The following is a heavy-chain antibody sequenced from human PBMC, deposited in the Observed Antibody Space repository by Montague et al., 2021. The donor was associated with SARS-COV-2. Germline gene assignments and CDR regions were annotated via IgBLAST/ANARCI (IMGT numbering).Heavy chain of an antibody. Sequence: SETLSLTCTVSGGSISSYYWSWIRQPPGQGLEWIGYIYYSGSTNHNPSLKSRVTISVDMSKNQFSLKLSSVTAADTAVYYCARAFPRWLQFDPYFDYWGQGTLVTVSS. J-gene: IGHJ4*02. CDR3: ARAFPRWLQFDPYFDY. CDR1: GGSISSYY. CDR2: IYYSGST. V-gene: IGHV4-59*01. D-gene: IGHD5-24*01.